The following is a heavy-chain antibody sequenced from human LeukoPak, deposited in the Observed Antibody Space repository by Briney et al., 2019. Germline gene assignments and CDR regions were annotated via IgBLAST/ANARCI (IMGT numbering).Heavy chain of an antibody. V-gene: IGHV4-34*01. D-gene: IGHD3-10*01. CDR3: ARAVVTTVRGVIISFFDY. Sequence: PSETLSLTCAVYGGSFSGYYWSWIRQPPGKGLEWIGEINHSGSTNHNPSLKSRVTISVDTSKNQFSLKLSSVTAADTAVYYCARAVVTTVRGVIISFFDYWGQGTLVTVSS. CDR1: GGSFSGYY. CDR2: INHSGST. J-gene: IGHJ4*02.